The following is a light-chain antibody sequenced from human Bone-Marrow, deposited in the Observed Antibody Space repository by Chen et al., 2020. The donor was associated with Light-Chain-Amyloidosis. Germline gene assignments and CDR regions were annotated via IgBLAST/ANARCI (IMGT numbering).Light chain of an antibody. CDR2: RDT. V-gene: IGLV3-25*03. CDR1: DLPTKY. Sequence: SYDLTQPPSVSVSPGQTARITCSGDDLPTKYAYWYQQNPGQAPVLVIHRDTERPSGSSERFSGSSSGTTSTLTISGVQAEDEADYHCQSSDSSGTYEVIFGGGTKLTVL. J-gene: IGLJ2*01. CDR3: QSSDSSGTYEVI.